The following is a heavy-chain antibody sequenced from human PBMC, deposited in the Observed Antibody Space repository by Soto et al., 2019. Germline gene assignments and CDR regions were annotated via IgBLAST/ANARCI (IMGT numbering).Heavy chain of an antibody. CDR2: IFHDGTA. Sequence: PSESLARMWAAAGNSISSVNRGTRVRQSPQRGLEYIGEIFHDGTANYYPSFERRVAISVDTSKNQFSLKLTSVTAADTAIYFCARLVYDTRLNYMYFDFCGQGTLVPVCS. D-gene: IGHD3-10*01. V-gene: IGHV4-4*02. CDR3: ARLVYDTRLNYMYFDF. J-gene: IGHJ4*02. CDR1: GNSISSVNR.